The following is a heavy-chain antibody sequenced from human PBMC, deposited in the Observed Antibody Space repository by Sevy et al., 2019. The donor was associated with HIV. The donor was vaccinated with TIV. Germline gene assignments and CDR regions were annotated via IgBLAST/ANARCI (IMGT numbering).Heavy chain of an antibody. V-gene: IGHV3-15*01. D-gene: IGHD6-13*01. CDR2: IKGKIYEGTI. J-gene: IGHJ4*02. Sequence: GGSLRLSCAASGFTFSNAWMSWVRQAPGKGLEWVGRIKGKIYEGTIDYVAPVKGRFSISRDDSKNTRYLQMNSLKTEDTAVYYCTTASWSQEDYYNYWGQGTLVTVSS. CDR3: TTASWSQEDYYNY. CDR1: GFTFSNAW.